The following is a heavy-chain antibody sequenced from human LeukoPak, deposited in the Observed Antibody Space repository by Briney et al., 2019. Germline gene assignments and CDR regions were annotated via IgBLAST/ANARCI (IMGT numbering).Heavy chain of an antibody. V-gene: IGHV3-21*01. CDR3: ARDEGIYGEAGDALDL. D-gene: IGHD4-17*01. Sequence: KPQGSLSLSCAASGFTFNCFRLNSIRLAPAPFLASISSITSSSSYTYYADSVKGRFTISRDNAKNSLYLQMNSLRAEDTAVYYCARDEGIYGEAGDALDLWGQGTMVTVSS. CDR2: ITSSSSYT. J-gene: IGHJ3*01. CDR1: GFTFNCFR.